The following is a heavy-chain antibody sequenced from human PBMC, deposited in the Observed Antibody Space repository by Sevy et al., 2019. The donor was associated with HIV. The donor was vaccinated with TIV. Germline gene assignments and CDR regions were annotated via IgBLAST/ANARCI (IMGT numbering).Heavy chain of an antibody. D-gene: IGHD3-9*01. Sequence: GGSLRLSCAASGFTFNIYAMSWVGQAPGKGLEWVSSISVSGGSTYYADSVRGRFTISRDNSKNILYLQMNRLRAEDTAVYYCAKDHDNNWFDPWGQGTLVTVSS. J-gene: IGHJ5*02. CDR1: GFTFNIYA. CDR3: AKDHDNNWFDP. CDR2: ISVSGGST. V-gene: IGHV3-23*01.